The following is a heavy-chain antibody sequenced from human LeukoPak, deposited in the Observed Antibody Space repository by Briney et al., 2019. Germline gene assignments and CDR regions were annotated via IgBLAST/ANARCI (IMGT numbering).Heavy chain of an antibody. J-gene: IGHJ4*02. D-gene: IGHD1-1*01. CDR1: GYIFSNFA. CDR3: ARRKGSDVPGNDY. V-gene: IGHV1-18*01. CDR2: ISPYNGNT. Sequence: ASVEVSCKASGYIFSNFAITWVRQAPGQGLEWVGWISPYNGNTNYSPNLQDRVTLTTDTSTSTAYMELRSLRSDDTAVYYCARRKGSDVPGNDYWGQGTLVTVSS.